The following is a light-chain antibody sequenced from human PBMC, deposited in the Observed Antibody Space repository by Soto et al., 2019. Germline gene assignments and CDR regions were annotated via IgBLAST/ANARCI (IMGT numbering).Light chain of an antibody. CDR3: QQYGSSPRLT. J-gene: IGKJ4*01. V-gene: IGKV3-20*01. Sequence: EIVMTQPASTLSVSPGERATLSWRASQSVSSSYLAWYQQKPGQAPRLLIYGASSRATGIPDRFSGSGSGTDFTLTISRLEPEDFAVYYCQQYGSSPRLTFGGGTKVDIK. CDR2: GAS. CDR1: QSVSSSY.